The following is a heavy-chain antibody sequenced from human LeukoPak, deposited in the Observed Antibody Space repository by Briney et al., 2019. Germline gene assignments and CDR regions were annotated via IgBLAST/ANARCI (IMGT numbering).Heavy chain of an antibody. D-gene: IGHD3-9*01. Sequence: SETLSLTCTVSGGSVSSGSYYWSWIRQPPGKGLEWIGYIYYSGSTNYNPSLKSRVTISVDTSKNQFSLKLSSVTAADTAVYYCARGGARYFDWSTRNWFDPWGQGTLVTVSS. CDR1: GGSVSSGSYY. CDR2: IYYSGST. V-gene: IGHV4-61*01. J-gene: IGHJ5*02. CDR3: ARGGARYFDWSTRNWFDP.